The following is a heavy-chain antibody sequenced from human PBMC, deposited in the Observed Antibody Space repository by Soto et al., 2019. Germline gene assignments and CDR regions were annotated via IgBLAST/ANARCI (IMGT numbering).Heavy chain of an antibody. V-gene: IGHV3-48*03. CDR3: AKRNSPYSNYYYYGMDV. Sequence: PGGSLRLSCAVSGFTFSSYEMNWVRQAPGKGLEWVSYISSSSGTTIFYADSVKGRCTISRDNAKNSLYLQMNSLRAEDTAVYYCAKRNSPYSNYYYYGMDVWGQRTTVTVSS. D-gene: IGHD4-4*01. CDR1: GFTFSSYE. J-gene: IGHJ6*02. CDR2: ISSSSGTTI.